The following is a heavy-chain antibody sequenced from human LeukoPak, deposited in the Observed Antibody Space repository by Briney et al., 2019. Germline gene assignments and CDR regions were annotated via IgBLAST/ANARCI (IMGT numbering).Heavy chain of an antibody. J-gene: IGHJ4*02. Sequence: ETSETLSLTCTVSGGSISSGGYSWSWIRQHPGKSLEWIGIIYYIGRTYYNPSLNSRVTISVDTSTHHFSLKLTSVTPAHTSMYYCARGEYYYDSSGYYYWGQGTLVSVSS. CDR2: IYYIGRT. V-gene: IGHV4-31*03. CDR3: ARGEYYYDSSGYYY. CDR1: GGSISSGGYS. D-gene: IGHD3-22*01.